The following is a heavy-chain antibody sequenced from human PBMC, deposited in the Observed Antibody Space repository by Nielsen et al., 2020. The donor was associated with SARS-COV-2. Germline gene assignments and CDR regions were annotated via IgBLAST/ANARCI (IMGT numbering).Heavy chain of an antibody. Sequence: GGSLRPSCAASGFTASRNYMSWVRQAPGKGLEWVSVIYSGGDTFYADSVKGRFTISRDNSKNTLYLQMNSLRAEDTAVYYCARGSDYYDSSGLVWGQGTMVTVSS. CDR3: ARGSDYYDSSGLV. CDR2: IYSGGDT. D-gene: IGHD3-22*01. CDR1: GFTASRNY. J-gene: IGHJ3*01. V-gene: IGHV3-53*01.